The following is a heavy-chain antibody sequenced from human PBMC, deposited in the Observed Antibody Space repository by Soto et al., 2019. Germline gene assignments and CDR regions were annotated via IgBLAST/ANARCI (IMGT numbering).Heavy chain of an antibody. V-gene: IGHV4-59*01. Sequence: PSETLSLTCTVSGGSISSYYWSWIRQPPGKGLEWIGYIYYSGSTNYNPSLKSRVTISVDTSKNQFSLKLSSVTAADTAVYYCATGGTSGMDVWGQGTTVTVSS. D-gene: IGHD1-1*01. J-gene: IGHJ6*02. CDR2: IYYSGST. CDR1: GGSISSYY. CDR3: ATGGTSGMDV.